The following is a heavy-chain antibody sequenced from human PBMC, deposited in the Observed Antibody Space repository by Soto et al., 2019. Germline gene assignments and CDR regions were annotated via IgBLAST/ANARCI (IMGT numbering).Heavy chain of an antibody. Sequence: PVGSLRLSCASSVFTFSSYAMSCVRHSPGKWLEWVSAISGSGGSTYYADSVKGRFTISRDNSKNTLYLQMNSLRAEDTAVYYCAKGPKDYYDSSANLGPFDYWGQGTLVNVSS. CDR2: ISGSGGST. D-gene: IGHD3-22*01. J-gene: IGHJ4*02. V-gene: IGHV3-23*01. CDR1: VFTFSSYA. CDR3: AKGPKDYYDSSANLGPFDY.